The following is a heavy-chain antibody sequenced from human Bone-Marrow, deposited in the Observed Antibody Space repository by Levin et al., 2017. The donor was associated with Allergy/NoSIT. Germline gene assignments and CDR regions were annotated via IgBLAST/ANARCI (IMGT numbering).Heavy chain of an antibody. CDR3: ATSYGSGTYYKRVGAFDV. V-gene: IGHV1-69*04. D-gene: IGHD3-10*01. Sequence: SSVKVSCTASGGTFSNYGISWVRQAPGQGLEWMGRIIPILGVANYAQKVKGRVTITADKSTNTAYMELSSLRSEDTAVFYCATSYGSGTYYKRVGAFDVWGQGTMVTVSS. CDR2: IIPILGVA. CDR1: GGTFSNYG. J-gene: IGHJ3*01.